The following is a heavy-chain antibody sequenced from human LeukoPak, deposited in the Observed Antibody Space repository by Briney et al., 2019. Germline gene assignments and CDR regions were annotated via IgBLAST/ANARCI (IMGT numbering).Heavy chain of an antibody. CDR2: ISAYNGNT. V-gene: IGHV1-18*01. CDR1: GYTFTSYG. CDR3: ARDGGYCSSTSCPVRGYYYMDV. Sequence: GASVKVSCKASGYTFTSYGISWVRQAPGQGLEWMGWISAYNGNTNYAQKLQGRVTMTTDTSTSTAYMELRSLRSDDTAVYYCARDGGYCSSTSCPVRGYYYMDVWGKGTTVTVSS. D-gene: IGHD2-2*01. J-gene: IGHJ6*03.